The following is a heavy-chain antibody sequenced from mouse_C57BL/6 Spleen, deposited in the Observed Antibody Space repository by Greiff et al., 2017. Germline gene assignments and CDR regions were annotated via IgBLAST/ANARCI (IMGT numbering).Heavy chain of an antibody. CDR2: IDPSDSST. J-gene: IGHJ2*01. D-gene: IGHD3-1*01. CDR3: ARSGVLSY. Sequence: VQLQQPGAELVMPGASVKLSCKASGYTFTSYWMHWVKQRPGQGLEWIGEIDPSDSSTNYNQKFKGKSTLTVDKSSSTAYMQLSGLTSEDSAVDYCARSGVLSYWGQGTTLTVSS. CDR1: GYTFTSYW. V-gene: IGHV1-69*01.